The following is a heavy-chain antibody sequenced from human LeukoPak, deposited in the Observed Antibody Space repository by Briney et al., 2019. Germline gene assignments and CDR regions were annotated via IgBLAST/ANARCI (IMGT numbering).Heavy chain of an antibody. CDR3: AKVRSGYYMDV. CDR1: GFTFSSYA. D-gene: IGHD3-10*01. Sequence: GGSLRLSCAASGFTFSSYAMSWVRQAPGQGLEWVSAISGSGGSTYYADYVKGRFTISRDNSKNTLHLQMNSLRAEDTAVYYCAKVRSGYYMDVWGKGTTVTVSS. J-gene: IGHJ6*03. CDR2: ISGSGGST. V-gene: IGHV3-23*01.